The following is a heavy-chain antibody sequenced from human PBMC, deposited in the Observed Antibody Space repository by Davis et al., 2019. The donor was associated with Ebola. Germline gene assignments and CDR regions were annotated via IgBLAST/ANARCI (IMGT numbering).Heavy chain of an antibody. Sequence: HTGGSLRLSCAASGFTFSSHWMHWVRQVPGKGLVWVSRMNGDGSRTAYADSVKGRFTISRDNAKNTLYLQMNSLRAEDTAVYYCARRADYWGQGTLVTVSS. CDR3: ARRADY. V-gene: IGHV3-74*01. D-gene: IGHD1-14*01. J-gene: IGHJ4*02. CDR1: GFTFSSHW. CDR2: MNGDGSRT.